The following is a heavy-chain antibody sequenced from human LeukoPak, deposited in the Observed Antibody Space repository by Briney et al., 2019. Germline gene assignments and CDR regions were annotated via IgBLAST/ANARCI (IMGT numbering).Heavy chain of an antibody. D-gene: IGHD3-10*02. CDR1: GGTFSSYA. Sequence: GASVKVSCKASGGTFSSYAISWVRQAPGQGLEWMGRIIPILGIANYAQKFQGRVTITADKSTSTAYMELSSLRSEDTAVYYCARAVLFTRGYYYYYMDVWGKGTTVTVSS. V-gene: IGHV1-69*04. J-gene: IGHJ6*03. CDR2: IIPILGIA. CDR3: ARAVLFTRGYYYYYMDV.